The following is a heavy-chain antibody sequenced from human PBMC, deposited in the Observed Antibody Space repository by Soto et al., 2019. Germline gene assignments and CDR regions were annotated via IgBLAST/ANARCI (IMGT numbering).Heavy chain of an antibody. D-gene: IGHD2-2*01. CDR1: GFTFSNYG. J-gene: IGHJ5*02. CDR2: VWHDGNNE. CDR3: VRDQCSTTRCYPNYFDP. V-gene: IGHV3-33*08. Sequence: GGSLRLSCTGTGFTFSNYGVHWVRQAPGKGLEWVGFVWHDGNNEYYADSLKGRITISRDNSNNTVSLLISSLRAEDSAVYYCVRDQCSTTRCYPNYFDPCGQGTMVTVYS.